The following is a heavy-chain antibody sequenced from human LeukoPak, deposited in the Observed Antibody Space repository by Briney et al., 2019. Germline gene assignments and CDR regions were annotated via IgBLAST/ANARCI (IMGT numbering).Heavy chain of an antibody. Sequence: SETLSLTCTVSGGSISSRTYYWGWIRQPPGKGLEWIGSIYYTGSTFYNPSLKSRVTISVDTSKNQFSMKLSSVTATDAAVYFCAREWTTWGAFDIWGQGTMVTVSS. CDR1: GGSISSRTYY. J-gene: IGHJ3*02. CDR2: IYYTGST. CDR3: AREWTTWGAFDI. D-gene: IGHD2/OR15-2a*01. V-gene: IGHV4-39*07.